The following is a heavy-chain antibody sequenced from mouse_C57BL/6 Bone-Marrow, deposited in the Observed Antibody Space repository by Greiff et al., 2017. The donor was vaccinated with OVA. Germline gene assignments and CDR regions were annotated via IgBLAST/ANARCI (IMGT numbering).Heavy chain of an antibody. CDR3: ARRFYCRWYFDV. CDR2: INPNNGGT. Sequence: EVQLQQSGPELVKPGASVKISCKASGYTFTDYYMNWVKQSHGKSLEWIGDINPNNGGTSYNQKFKGKATLTVDKSSSTAYMELRSLTSEDSAVYYCARRFYCRWYFDVWGTGTTVTVSS. CDR1: GYTFTDYY. V-gene: IGHV1-26*01. D-gene: IGHD2-1*01. J-gene: IGHJ1*03.